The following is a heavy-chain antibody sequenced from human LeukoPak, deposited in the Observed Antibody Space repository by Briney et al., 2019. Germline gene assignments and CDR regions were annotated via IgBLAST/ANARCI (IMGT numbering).Heavy chain of an antibody. D-gene: IGHD3-22*01. CDR1: GGSISSGGYS. Sequence: SQTLSLTCAVSGGSISSGGYSWSWIRQPPGKGLEWIGYIYHSGSTYYNPSLKSRVTISVDRSKNQFSLKLSSVTVADTAVYYCARGDYDSSGYLGYNWFDPWGQGTLVTVSS. J-gene: IGHJ5*02. CDR2: IYHSGST. CDR3: ARGDYDSSGYLGYNWFDP. V-gene: IGHV4-30-2*01.